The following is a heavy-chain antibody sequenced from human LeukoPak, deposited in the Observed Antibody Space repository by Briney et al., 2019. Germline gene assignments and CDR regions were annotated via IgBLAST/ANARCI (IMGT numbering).Heavy chain of an antibody. CDR3: ARGMYYDFWSGYYTQYYFDY. J-gene: IGHJ4*02. CDR1: GFTFSSYS. CDR2: ISSSSSYI. Sequence: GGSLRLSCAASGFTFSSYSMNWVRQAPGKGLEWVSSISSSSSYIYYADSVKGRFTISRDNAKNSLYLQMNSLGAEDTAVYYCARGMYYDFWSGYYTQYYFDYWGQGTLVTVSS. D-gene: IGHD3-3*01. V-gene: IGHV3-21*01.